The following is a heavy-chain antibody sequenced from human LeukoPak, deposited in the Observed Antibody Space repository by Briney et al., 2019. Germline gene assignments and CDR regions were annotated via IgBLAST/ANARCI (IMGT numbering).Heavy chain of an antibody. V-gene: IGHV1-18*01. CDR3: APDGPVGASEY. Sequence: GASVKVSCKASGYTFTSYGITWVRQAPGQGLEWMGWINANNGNTNYAQKFQGRVTMTRDTSISTAYMELSRLRSDDTAVYYCAPDGPVGASEYWGQGTLVTVSS. J-gene: IGHJ4*02. D-gene: IGHD1-26*01. CDR1: GYTFTSYG. CDR2: INANNGNT.